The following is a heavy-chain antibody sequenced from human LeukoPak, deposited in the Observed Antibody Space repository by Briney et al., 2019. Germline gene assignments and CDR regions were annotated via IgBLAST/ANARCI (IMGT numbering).Heavy chain of an antibody. CDR1: GFTFSSYA. J-gene: IGHJ4*02. Sequence: PGGSLRLSCAASGFTFSSYAMSWVRQAPGKGLEWVSCISGSGGSTYYADSVKGRFTISRDNSKNTLYLQMNSLRAEDTAVYYCARENYDILTGPTPPGEIFDYWGQGTLVTVSS. CDR2: ISGSGGST. V-gene: IGHV3-23*01. D-gene: IGHD3-9*01. CDR3: ARENYDILTGPTPPGEIFDY.